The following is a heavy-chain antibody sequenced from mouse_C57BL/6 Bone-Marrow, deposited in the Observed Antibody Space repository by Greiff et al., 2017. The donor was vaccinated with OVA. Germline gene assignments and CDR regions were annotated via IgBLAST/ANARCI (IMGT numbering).Heavy chain of an antibody. V-gene: IGHV3-1*02. D-gene: IGHD1-2*01. J-gene: IGHJ2*01. CDR2: IHYSGSS. CDR3: AKDYYGSVDY. Sequence: VMLVESGPDLVKPSQSLSLTCTVTGYSITSGYSWHWIRQFPGNKLEWMGYIHYSGSSNYNPSLKSRRSITQDTSKNQFDLRLNSVTSEDTATYYWAKDYYGSVDYGGQGTTLTVSS. CDR1: GYSITSGYS.